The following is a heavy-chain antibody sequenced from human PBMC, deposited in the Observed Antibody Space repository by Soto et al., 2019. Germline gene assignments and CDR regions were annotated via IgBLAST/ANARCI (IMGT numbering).Heavy chain of an antibody. CDR1: GGTFSRDA. D-gene: IGHD2-15*01. J-gene: IGHJ5*02. Sequence: SVKVSCKASGGTFSRDAISWVRQAPGQGLEWMGGIIPMFGTAKYAQKFQGRLTITADESTSTAYMDLRSLRSEDTAVYYCARGVVVVAASQLGWLDPWGQGTMVTVSS. CDR3: ARGVVVVAASQLGWLDP. CDR2: IIPMFGTA. V-gene: IGHV1-69*13.